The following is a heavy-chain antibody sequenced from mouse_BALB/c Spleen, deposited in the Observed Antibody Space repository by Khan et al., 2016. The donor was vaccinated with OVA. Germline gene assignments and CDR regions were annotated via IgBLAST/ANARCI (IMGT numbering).Heavy chain of an antibody. CDR2: IFPGTGTT. Sequence: QVQLQQSGAELVKPGASVKLSCKTSGYTFTNYWIQWIKQRPGQGLGWIGQIFPGTGTTYYNELFKAKAPPTTYTSSSTAYMQLTSLTSEDSAVYVGAMGYFGNYEFAYWGQDTLVTVSP. V-gene: IGHV1S132*01. D-gene: IGHD2-1*01. CDR1: GYTFTNYW. J-gene: IGHJ3*01. CDR3: AMGYFGNYEFAY.